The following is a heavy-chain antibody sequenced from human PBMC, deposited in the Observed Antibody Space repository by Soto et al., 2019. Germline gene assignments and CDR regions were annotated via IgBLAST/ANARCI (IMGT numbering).Heavy chain of an antibody. CDR1: GGSFSCYY. D-gene: IGHD3-3*01. CDR3: ARVPAYYDFWSGYYLLDYFDY. Sequence: PSETLSLTCAVYGGSFSCYYWSWIRQPPGKGLEWIGEINHSGSTNYNPSLKSRVTISVDTSKNQFSLKLSSVTAADTAVYYCARVPAYYDFWSGYYLLDYFDYWGQGTLVTVSS. J-gene: IGHJ4*02. CDR2: INHSGST. V-gene: IGHV4-34*01.